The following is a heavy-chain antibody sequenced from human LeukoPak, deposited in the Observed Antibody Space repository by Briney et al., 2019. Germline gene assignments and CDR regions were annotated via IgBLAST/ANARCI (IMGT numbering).Heavy chain of an antibody. CDR3: ARQTKYSSSRGFDY. Sequence: PSETLSLTCTVSGGSISSYYWSWIRQPAGKGLEWIGRIYTSGSTNYNPSLKSRVTMSVGTSKNQFSLKLSSVTAADTAVYYCARQTKYSSSRGFDYWGQGTLVTVSS. CDR1: GGSISSYY. D-gene: IGHD6-13*01. J-gene: IGHJ4*02. CDR2: IYTSGST. V-gene: IGHV4-4*07.